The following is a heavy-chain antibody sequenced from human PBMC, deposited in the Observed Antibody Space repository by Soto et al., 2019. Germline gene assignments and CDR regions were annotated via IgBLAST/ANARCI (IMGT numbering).Heavy chain of an antibody. J-gene: IGHJ5*02. D-gene: IGHD3-16*01. CDR2: INPSGGST. V-gene: IGHV1-46*03. CDR1: GYTFTSYY. CDR3: ARDPSGVDTIGGRPCGFAP. Sequence: ASVKVSCKASGYTFTSYYMHWVRQAPGQGLEWMGIINPSGGSTSYAQKFQGRVTMTRDTSTSTVYMELSSLRSEDTAVYYCARDPSGVDTIGGRPCGFAPGARGPLVPV.